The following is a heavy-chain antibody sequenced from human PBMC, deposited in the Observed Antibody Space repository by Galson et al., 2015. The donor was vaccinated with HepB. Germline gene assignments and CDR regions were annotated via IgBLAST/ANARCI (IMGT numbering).Heavy chain of an antibody. Sequence: SLRLSCATSGLTFSDYWMSWVRQTPGKWLEWVANINKDGNEEYYVDSVKGRFTISRDNAKNSLYLQMNSLRVEDTAVYSCVTDYIGFWGQGTLVTVSS. V-gene: IGHV3-7*01. CDR2: INKDGNEE. J-gene: IGHJ4*02. CDR1: GLTFSDYW. CDR3: VTDYIGF.